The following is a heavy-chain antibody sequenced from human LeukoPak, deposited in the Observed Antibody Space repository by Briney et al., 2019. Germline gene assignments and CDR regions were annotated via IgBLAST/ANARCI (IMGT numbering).Heavy chain of an antibody. V-gene: IGHV4-39*01. CDR3: ATMGAHSGSYVWFDP. J-gene: IGHJ5*02. Sequence: PSETLSLTCTVSGGSISSSSYYWGWIRQPRGKGLEWIGSIYYSGSTYYNPSLKSRVTISVDTSKNQFSLKLSSVTAADTAVYYSATMGAHSGSYVWFDPWGQGTPVTVYS. CDR1: GGSISSSSYY. CDR2: IYYSGST. D-gene: IGHD1-26*01.